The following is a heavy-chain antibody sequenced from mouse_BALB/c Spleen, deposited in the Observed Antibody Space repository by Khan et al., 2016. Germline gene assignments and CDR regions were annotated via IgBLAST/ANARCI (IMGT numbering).Heavy chain of an antibody. CDR3: TRSGEYNGPGY. D-gene: IGHD1-1*01. V-gene: IGHV5-17*02. J-gene: IGHJ2*01. CDR1: GFTFSSFG. Sequence: EVELVESGGGLVQPGGSRKLSCAASGFTFSSFGMHWVRPAPEKGLEWVAYISSGSSTIHYADTVKGRFTIYRDNPNNTLFLQITSQRSEDTAKYYCTRSGEYNGPGYWGQGTTLTVAS. CDR2: ISSGSSTI.